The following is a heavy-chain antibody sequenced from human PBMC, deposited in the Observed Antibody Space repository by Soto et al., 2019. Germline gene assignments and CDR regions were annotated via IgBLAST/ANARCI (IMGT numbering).Heavy chain of an antibody. CDR1: GFTFSDYA. V-gene: IGHV3-23*01. Sequence: GGSLRLSCAASGFTFSDYAMKWVRQAPGKGLEWVSFISGSGDNTNHADSVRGRFTISRDNSKNTLYLQMNSVRAEDTAVYYCAKGPYSSGGYWFDPWGQGTLVTVSS. CDR2: ISGSGDNT. D-gene: IGHD6-19*01. J-gene: IGHJ5*02. CDR3: AKGPYSSGGYWFDP.